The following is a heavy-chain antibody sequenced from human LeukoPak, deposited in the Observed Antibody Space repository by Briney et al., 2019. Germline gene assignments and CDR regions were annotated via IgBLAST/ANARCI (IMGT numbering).Heavy chain of an antibody. Sequence: GGSLRLSCAASGFNYSSYTMSWVRQAPGMGLEWLSYISASRGITYYADSVKGRFTISRDNAKNSLYLQMNSLRAEDTAVYYCARGSLASGVVVYYYCYLDVWGKGTTVTVSS. CDR1: GFNYSSYT. D-gene: IGHD3-3*01. J-gene: IGHJ6*03. CDR2: ISASRGIT. CDR3: ARGSLASGVVVYYYCYLDV. V-gene: IGHV3-48*01.